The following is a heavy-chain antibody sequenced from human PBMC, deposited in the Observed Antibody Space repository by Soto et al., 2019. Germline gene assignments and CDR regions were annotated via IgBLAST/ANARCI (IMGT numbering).Heavy chain of an antibody. Sequence: ASVKVSCKASGYTFNSYGISWVRQAPGQGLEWMGWISAYNGNTNYAQKLQGRVTMTTDTSTSTAYMELRSLRSDDTAVYYCARVKGSGWLNWYNPWGQGTPVTVSS. CDR3: ARVKGSGWLNWYNP. CDR2: ISAYNGNT. V-gene: IGHV1-18*01. J-gene: IGHJ5*02. CDR1: GYTFNSYG. D-gene: IGHD6-19*01.